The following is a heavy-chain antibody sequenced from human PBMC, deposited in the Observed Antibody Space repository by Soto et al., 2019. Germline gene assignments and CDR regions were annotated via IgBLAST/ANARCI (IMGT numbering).Heavy chain of an antibody. CDR2: VNPSGGHT. D-gene: IGHD2-21*02. V-gene: IGHV1-46*01. Sequence: QVQLMQSGAEVKKPGASVKVSCKASGDTFSDYYIHWVRQAPGQGLEWMGTVNPSGGHTTYSQHFLGRVTMTGDTSTSTPHRELTSLTSEDTAVYYCARGGHVVVVTAALDSWGQGTLVTVSS. CDR1: GDTFSDYY. J-gene: IGHJ4*02. CDR3: ARGGHVVVVTAALDS.